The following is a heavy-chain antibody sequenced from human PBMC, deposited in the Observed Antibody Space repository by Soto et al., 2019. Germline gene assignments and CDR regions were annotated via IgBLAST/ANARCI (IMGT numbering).Heavy chain of an antibody. CDR1: GFTFSSHA. CDR2: ISGSGGST. Sequence: PGGSLRLSCAASGFTFSSHAMSWVRQAPGKGLEWVSAISGSGGSTYYADSVKGRFTIPRDNAKNSLYLQMNSLRAEDTAVYYCARDRNPYYDFWSGHAYDYWGQGTLVTVSS. J-gene: IGHJ4*02. D-gene: IGHD3-3*01. V-gene: IGHV3-23*01. CDR3: ARDRNPYYDFWSGHAYDY.